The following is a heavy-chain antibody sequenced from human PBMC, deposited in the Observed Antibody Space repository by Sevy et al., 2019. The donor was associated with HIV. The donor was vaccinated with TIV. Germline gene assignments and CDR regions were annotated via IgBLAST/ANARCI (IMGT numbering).Heavy chain of an antibody. Sequence: GGSLRLSCAASGFTFSSYSMNWVRQAPGKGLEWVSSISSSSSYIYYADSVKGRFTISRDNAKNSLYLQMNSLRAEDTAVYYCARDPDSSGWYRSVDYWGQGTLVTVSS. V-gene: IGHV3-21*01. CDR3: ARDPDSSGWYRSVDY. J-gene: IGHJ4*02. CDR1: GFTFSSYS. D-gene: IGHD6-19*01. CDR2: ISSSSSYI.